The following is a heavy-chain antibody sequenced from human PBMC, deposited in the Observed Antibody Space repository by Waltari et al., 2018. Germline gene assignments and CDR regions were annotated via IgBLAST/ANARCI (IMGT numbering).Heavy chain of an antibody. CDR1: GGSISSSSYY. CDR3: ARHWGQEIVVVITVNWFDP. D-gene: IGHD3-22*01. Sequence: QLQLQESGPGLVKPSETLSLTCPVSGGSISSSSYYWGWLRQPPGKGLEWIGGISYSGSTYYNPSLKSRVTISVDTSKNQFSLKLSSVTAADTAVYYCARHWGQEIVVVITVNWFDPWGQGTLVTVSS. CDR2: ISYSGST. J-gene: IGHJ5*02. V-gene: IGHV4-39*01.